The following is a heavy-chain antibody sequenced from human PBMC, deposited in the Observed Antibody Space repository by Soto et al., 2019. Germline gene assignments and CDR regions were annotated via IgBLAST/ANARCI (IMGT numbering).Heavy chain of an antibody. V-gene: IGHV2-5*02. CDR3: AHLSGGEGGGSLFDY. Sequence: QITLKESGPTLVKPTQTLTLSCTFSGFSLSTSGVGVGWIRQPPGKALECLALIYWDDDKRYSPSLKSRLTITKDTSKNQVVLTMTNMDPVDTATYYCAHLSGGEGGGSLFDYWGQGTLVTVSS. CDR2: IYWDDDK. J-gene: IGHJ4*02. D-gene: IGHD2-21*01. CDR1: GFSLSTSGVG.